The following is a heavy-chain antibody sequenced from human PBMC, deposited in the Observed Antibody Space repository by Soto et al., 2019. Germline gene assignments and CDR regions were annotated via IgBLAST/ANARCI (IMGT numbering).Heavy chain of an antibody. J-gene: IGHJ4*02. CDR2: IVASGATT. CDR3: AKMNGYFDY. CDR1: GITFSSYS. D-gene: IGHD2-8*01. V-gene: IGHV3-23*01. Sequence: GGSLRLSCTASGITFSSYSMSWVRQAPGKGLEWVSAIVASGATTFYADSVEGRFTISRDNSKSTLYLQMNSLRAEDTAVYYCAKMNGYFDYWGQGTLVTVSS.